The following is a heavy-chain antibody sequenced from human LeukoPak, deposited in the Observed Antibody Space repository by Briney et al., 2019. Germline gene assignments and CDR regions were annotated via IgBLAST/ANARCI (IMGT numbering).Heavy chain of an antibody. CDR2: IKQDGSEK. CDR3: ARAIYYYYYYMDV. V-gene: IGHV3-7*01. CDR1: GFTFSSYG. J-gene: IGHJ6*03. Sequence: GGSLRLSCAASGFTFSSYGMHWVRQAPGKGLEWVANIKQDGSEKYYVDSVKGRFTISRDNAKNSLYLQMNSLRAEDTAVYYCARAIYYYYYYMDVWGKGTTVTVSS.